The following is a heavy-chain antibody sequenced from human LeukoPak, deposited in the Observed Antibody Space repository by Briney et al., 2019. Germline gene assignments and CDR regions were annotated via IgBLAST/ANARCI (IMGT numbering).Heavy chain of an antibody. Sequence: GGSLRLSCAASGFTFSTYSMNWVRQAPGKGLEWVSSISGSGSFKFYTDSVKGRFTISRDNVKSSLYLQLSSLRAEDTAVYYCARDYYGDYYQSGYGMDVWGQGTTVTVSS. CDR2: ISGSGSFK. J-gene: IGHJ6*02. D-gene: IGHD4-17*01. V-gene: IGHV3-21*06. CDR3: ARDYYGDYYQSGYGMDV. CDR1: GFTFSTYS.